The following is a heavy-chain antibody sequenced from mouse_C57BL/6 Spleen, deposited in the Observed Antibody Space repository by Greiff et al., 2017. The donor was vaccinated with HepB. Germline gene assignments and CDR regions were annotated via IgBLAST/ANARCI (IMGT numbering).Heavy chain of an antibody. CDR2: ISDGGSYT. J-gene: IGHJ3*01. D-gene: IGHD3-3*01. V-gene: IGHV5-4*01. CDR1: GFTFSSYA. CDR3: ARDEGTRAWFAY. Sequence: EVKVVESGGGLVKPGGSLKLSCAASGFTFSSYAMSWVRQTPEKSLEWVATISDGGSYTYYPDNVKGRFTVSRDNAKNNLYLQMSHLKSEDTAMYYGARDEGTRAWFAYWGQGTLVTVS.